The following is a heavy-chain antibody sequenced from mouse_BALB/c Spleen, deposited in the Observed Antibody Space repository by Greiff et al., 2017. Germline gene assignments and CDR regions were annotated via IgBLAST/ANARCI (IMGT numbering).Heavy chain of an antibody. CDR2: ILPGSGST. J-gene: IGHJ1*01. CDR1: GYTFSSYW. CDR3: ARRVWSDGDFEG. V-gene: IGHV1-9*01. D-gene: IGHD2-10*02. Sequence: QVQLQQSGAELMKPGASVKISCKATGYTFSSYWIEWVKQRPGHGLEWIGEILPGSGSTNYNEKFKGKATFTADTSSNTAYMQLSSLTSEDYAVYDCARRVWSDGDFEGGGAGTTVTVSA.